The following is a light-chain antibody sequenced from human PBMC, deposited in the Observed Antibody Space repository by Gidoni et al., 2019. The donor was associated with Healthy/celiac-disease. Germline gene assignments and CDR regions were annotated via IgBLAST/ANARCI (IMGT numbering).Light chain of an antibody. CDR2: GAS. V-gene: IGKV3-15*01. J-gene: IGKJ1*01. Sequence: IVMQQSPATRSVSPGERATLSCRASQRGSSNLAWYQQTPGQAPSLLIYGASTRATGIPARFRGSGAGREFTLTISSLQSEDFAVYYCQQYSNWPPWTFGQXTKVEIK. CDR1: QRGSSN. CDR3: QQYSNWPPWT.